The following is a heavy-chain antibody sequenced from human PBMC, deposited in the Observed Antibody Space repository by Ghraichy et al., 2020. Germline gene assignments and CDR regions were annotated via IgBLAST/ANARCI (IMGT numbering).Heavy chain of an antibody. J-gene: IGHJ4*02. Sequence: GGSLRLSCAASGFTFSSYAMHWVRQAPGKGLEWVAVISYDGSNKYYADSVKGRFTISRDNSKNTLYLQMNSLRAEDTAVYYCARDQQWLVVGGLGVFDYWGQGTLVTVSS. CDR1: GFTFSSYA. D-gene: IGHD6-19*01. CDR3: ARDQQWLVVGGLGVFDY. CDR2: ISYDGSNK. V-gene: IGHV3-30-3*01.